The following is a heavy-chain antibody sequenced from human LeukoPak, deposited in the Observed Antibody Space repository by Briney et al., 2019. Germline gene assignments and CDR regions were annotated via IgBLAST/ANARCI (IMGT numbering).Heavy chain of an antibody. J-gene: IGHJ4*02. Sequence: PSETLSLTCAVSGGSISSGGYYWSWIRQPPGKGLEWIGEINHGGSTNYNPSLKSRVTISVDTSKNQFSLKLSSVTAADTAVYYCARGTDYGALYYFDYWGQGTLVTVSS. CDR2: INHGGST. D-gene: IGHD4-17*01. V-gene: IGHV4-34*01. CDR3: ARGTDYGALYYFDY. CDR1: GGSISSGGYY.